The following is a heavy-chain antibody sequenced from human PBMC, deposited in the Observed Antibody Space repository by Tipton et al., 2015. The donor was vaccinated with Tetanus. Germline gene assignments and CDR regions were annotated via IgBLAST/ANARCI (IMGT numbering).Heavy chain of an antibody. J-gene: IGHJ4*02. CDR2: INPIFGTA. Sequence: QVQLVQSGAKVKKPGASVKVSCKASGYTFSGSYIHWVRQAPGQGLEWMGWINPIFGTANYAQKFQGRVTITADESTSTAYMELSSLRSDDTAVYYCARTQTWGFDYWGQGTLVTVSP. CDR1: GYTFSGSY. V-gene: IGHV1-69*01. CDR3: ARTQTWGFDY. D-gene: IGHD7-27*01.